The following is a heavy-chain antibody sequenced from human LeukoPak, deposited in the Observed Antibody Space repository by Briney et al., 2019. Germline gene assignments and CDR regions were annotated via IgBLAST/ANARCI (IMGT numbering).Heavy chain of an antibody. V-gene: IGHV3-21*01. CDR1: GFTVSRNY. Sequence: GGSLRLSCAASGFTVSRNYMSWVRQAPGKGLEWVSSISSSSSYIYYADSVKGRFTISRDNAKNSLYLQMNSLRAEDTAVYYCARGGWYYDSSGYYSVSYYFDYWGQGTLVTVSS. J-gene: IGHJ4*02. CDR2: ISSSSSYI. CDR3: ARGGWYYDSSGYYSVSYYFDY. D-gene: IGHD3-22*01.